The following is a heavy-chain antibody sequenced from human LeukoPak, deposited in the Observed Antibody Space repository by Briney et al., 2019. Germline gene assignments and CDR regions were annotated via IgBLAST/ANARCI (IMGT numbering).Heavy chain of an antibody. J-gene: IGHJ4*02. CDR2: MSGGGSST. Sequence: GGSLRLSCAASGFTFSSYDMGWVRQAPGKGLEWVSTMSGGGSSTYYADSVKGRFTISRDNSKSTLYLQMDSLRAEDTAFYFCARDPAGKYSSSLFDYWGQGTVVTVSS. CDR3: ARDPAGKYSSSLFDY. V-gene: IGHV3-23*01. D-gene: IGHD6-13*01. CDR1: GFTFSSYD.